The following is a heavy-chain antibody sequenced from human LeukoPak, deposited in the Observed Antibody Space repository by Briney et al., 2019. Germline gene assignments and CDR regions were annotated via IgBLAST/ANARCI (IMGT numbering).Heavy chain of an antibody. CDR1: GGSISSSSYY. V-gene: IGHV3-11*04. CDR2: ISSSGSTI. CDR3: ARVINGYRSGPWEWDYYQYMDV. Sequence: LSLTCTVSGGSISSSSYYWGWIRQGPGKGLEWVSYISSSGSTIYYADSVKGRFTISRDNAKNSLYLQMNSLRAEDTAVYYCARVINGYRSGPWEWDYYQYMDVWGIGATVTVSS. J-gene: IGHJ6*03. D-gene: IGHD3-22*01.